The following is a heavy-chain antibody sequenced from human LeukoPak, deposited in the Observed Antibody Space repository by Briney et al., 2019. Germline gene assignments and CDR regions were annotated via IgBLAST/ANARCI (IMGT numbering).Heavy chain of an antibody. J-gene: IGHJ4*02. CDR3: AGLVGRYSSGLYYYYFDY. D-gene: IGHD3-22*01. V-gene: IGHV4-39*07. Sequence: SETLSLTCIVSGGSISSISSNNYHWGWIRQPPGKGLEWIGSIYYSGSTYYNPSLKSRVTISVDTSKNQFFLNLSSVTAADTAVYYCAGLVGRYSSGLYYYYFDYWGQGTLVTVSS. CDR1: GGSISSISSNNYH. CDR2: IYYSGST.